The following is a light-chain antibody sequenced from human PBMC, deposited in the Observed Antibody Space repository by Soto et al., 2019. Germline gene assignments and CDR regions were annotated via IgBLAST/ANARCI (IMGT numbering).Light chain of an antibody. Sequence: EIMLTQSPGTLSLSPGEGATLPCRASQSVISSYLAWYQQKPGQAPRLLIYGASSRATGIPDRFSGSGSGTAFSLTISRLEPEDFAVSYCQQYASSPGTFGQGTKVEIK. V-gene: IGKV3-20*01. CDR3: QQYASSPGT. J-gene: IGKJ1*01. CDR2: GAS. CDR1: QSVISSY.